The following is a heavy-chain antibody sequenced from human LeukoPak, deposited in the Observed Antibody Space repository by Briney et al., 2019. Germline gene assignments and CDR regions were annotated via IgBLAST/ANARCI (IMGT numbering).Heavy chain of an antibody. D-gene: IGHD2-2*01. J-gene: IGHJ4*02. CDR2: INYDGST. CDR3: VRGCNSTSCYPFDC. V-gene: IGHV3-74*01. CDR1: GFTFSNYW. Sequence: PGGSLRLSCAASGFTFSNYWMHWFRQAPGKGLVWVSRINYDGSTNYADSVKGRFTISRDNARNTLYMRMNSLRAEDTAVYYCVRGCNSTSCYPFDCWGQGTLVTVSS.